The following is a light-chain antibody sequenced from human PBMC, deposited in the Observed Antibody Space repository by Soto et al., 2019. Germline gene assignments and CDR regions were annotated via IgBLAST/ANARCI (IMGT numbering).Light chain of an antibody. J-gene: IGLJ1*01. CDR3: AAWDDSLNGYV. CDR1: SSNIGSNT. Sequence: QSVLTQPPSASGTPGQRVTISCSGSSSNIGSNTVNWYQQLPGTAPKLLIYSNNQRPSRVPDRFSGSKSGTSASLAISGPQSEDEADYYCAAWDDSLNGYVFGTGTKLTVL. V-gene: IGLV1-44*01. CDR2: SNN.